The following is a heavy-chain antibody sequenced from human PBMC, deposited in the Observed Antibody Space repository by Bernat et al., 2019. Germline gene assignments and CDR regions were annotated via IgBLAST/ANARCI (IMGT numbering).Heavy chain of an antibody. CDR2: ISHSGST. J-gene: IGHJ1*01. Sequence: QVQLQESGPGLVKPSGTLSLTCAVSGGSISSSNWWSWVRQPPGQGLEWIGEISHSGSTNYNPSLKSRVTILLDKSKNQFSLKLSSVTAEDTAVYYCAKPITYGDSNRNPPEYFQHWGQGTLVTVSS. V-gene: IGHV4-4*02. D-gene: IGHD4-17*01. CDR1: GGSISSSNW. CDR3: AKPITYGDSNRNPPEYFQH.